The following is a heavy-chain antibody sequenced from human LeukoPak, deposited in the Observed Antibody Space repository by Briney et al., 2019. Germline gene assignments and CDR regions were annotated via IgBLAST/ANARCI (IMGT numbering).Heavy chain of an antibody. D-gene: IGHD1-26*01. CDR3: AKARVGATTRDAFDI. J-gene: IGHJ3*02. Sequence: GGSLRLSCVVSGITFDYHALSWVRQAPGKGLEWVSGINGVGDRADYADSVRSRFIISRDNSKNTLYLQMNSLRAEDTAVYYCAKARVGATTRDAFDIWGQGTMVTVS. CDR2: INGVGDRA. CDR1: GITFDYHA. V-gene: IGHV3-23*01.